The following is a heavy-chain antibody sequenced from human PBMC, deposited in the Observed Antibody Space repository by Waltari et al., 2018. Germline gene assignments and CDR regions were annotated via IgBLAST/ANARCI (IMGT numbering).Heavy chain of an antibody. CDR1: GFTFSRYW. D-gene: IGHD6-19*01. CDR2: IKREGSST. Sequence: EEQLVESGGGLAQPGESLRLSCAASGFTFSRYWMDWVRQAPGKGLVGVSRIKREGSSTTDGDAVKGRVTISRDNAKNTLNVQMNRLRAEETAVYYCARVATKTYSSPVPGRPYYYGMDVWGQGTTVTVSS. J-gene: IGHJ6*02. CDR3: ARVATKTYSSPVPGRPYYYGMDV. V-gene: IGHV3-74*01.